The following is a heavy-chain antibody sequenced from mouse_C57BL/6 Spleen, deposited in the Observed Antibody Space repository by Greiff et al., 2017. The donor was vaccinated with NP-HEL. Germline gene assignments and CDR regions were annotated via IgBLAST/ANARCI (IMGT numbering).Heavy chain of an antibody. V-gene: IGHV1-76*01. CDR1: GYTFTDYY. CDR2: IYPGSGNT. J-gene: IGHJ2*01. Sequence: VKLVESGAELVRPGASVKLSCKASGYTFTDYYINWVKQRPGQGLEWIARIYPGSGNTYYNEKFKGKATLTADKSSSTAYMQLSSLTSEDSAVYFCARDYGSSYDPYYFDYWGQGTTLTVSS. CDR3: ARDYGSSYDPYYFDY. D-gene: IGHD1-1*01.